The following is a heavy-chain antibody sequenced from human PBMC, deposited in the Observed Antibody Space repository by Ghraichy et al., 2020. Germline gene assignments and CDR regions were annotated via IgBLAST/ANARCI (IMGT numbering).Heavy chain of an antibody. J-gene: IGHJ6*02. CDR2: IKQDGSEK. Sequence: SCAASGFTFSSYWMSWVRQAPGKGLEWVANIKQDGSEKYYVDSVKGRFTISRDNAKNSLYLQMNSLRAEDTAVYYCAREGVPAASYYYYGMDVWGQGTTVTVSS. D-gene: IGHD2-2*01. CDR1: GFTFSSYW. V-gene: IGHV3-7*01. CDR3: AREGVPAASYYYYGMDV.